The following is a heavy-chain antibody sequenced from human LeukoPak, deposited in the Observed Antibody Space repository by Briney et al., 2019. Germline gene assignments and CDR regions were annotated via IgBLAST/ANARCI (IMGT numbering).Heavy chain of an antibody. Sequence: GGSLRLSCAASGFTFSDYNMRWIRQAPGKGLEWVSSISRSGSTKYYADSVKGRFTISRDNAKNSLFLQMNSLRAEETAVYYCARVLRYCSGGNCYSGGLGYMDVWGKGTTVTISS. V-gene: IGHV3-11*01. D-gene: IGHD2-15*01. J-gene: IGHJ6*03. CDR1: GFTFSDYN. CDR2: ISRSGSTK. CDR3: ARVLRYCSGGNCYSGGLGYMDV.